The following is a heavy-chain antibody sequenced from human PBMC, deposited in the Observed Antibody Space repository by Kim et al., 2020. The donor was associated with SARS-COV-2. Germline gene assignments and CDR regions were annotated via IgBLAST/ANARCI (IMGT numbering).Heavy chain of an antibody. V-gene: IGHV3-73*01. J-gene: IGHJ6*02. CDR2: IRSQANSYAT. D-gene: IGHD5-12*01. CDR1: GFTFSGSP. CDR3: TRGTLASTYGVDV. Sequence: GGSLRLSCAGSGFTFSGSPMHWVRQVSGKGLEWIGRIRSQANSYATAYAASIRGRFTISRDDSKNTAYLQMDSLKTEDTAVYYCTRGTLASTYGVDVWGQGTTVTVSS.